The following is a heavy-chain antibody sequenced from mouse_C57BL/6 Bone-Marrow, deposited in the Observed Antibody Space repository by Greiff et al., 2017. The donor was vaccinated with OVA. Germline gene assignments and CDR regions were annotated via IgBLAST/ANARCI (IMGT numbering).Heavy chain of an antibody. V-gene: IGHV10-1*01. CDR3: VRLGFVLGLRRPFAY. CDR2: IRSKSNNYAT. Sequence: GGGLVQPKGSLKLSCAASGFSFNTYAMNWVRQAPGKGLEWVARIRSKSNNYATYYADSVKERFTISSDDFESELYLQMNNLKTEDTALYYCVRLGFVLGLRRPFAYWGQGTLVTVSA. CDR1: GFSFNTYA. D-gene: IGHD2-4*01. J-gene: IGHJ3*01.